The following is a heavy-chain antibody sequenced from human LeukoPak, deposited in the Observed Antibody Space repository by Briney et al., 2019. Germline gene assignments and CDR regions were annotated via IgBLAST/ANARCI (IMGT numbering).Heavy chain of an antibody. CDR2: IFYSGST. CDR1: GDSINRYY. CDR3: ARAGAWQIDP. J-gene: IGHJ5*02. Sequence: KPSETLSLTCIVSGDSINRYYWSWIRQPPGKGLEWIGHIFYSGSTNYKPSLKSRVTISVDRSKNQFSLKLTSVTAADTAVYYCARAGAWQIDPWGQGTLVTVSS. V-gene: IGHV4-59*01. D-gene: IGHD3-10*01.